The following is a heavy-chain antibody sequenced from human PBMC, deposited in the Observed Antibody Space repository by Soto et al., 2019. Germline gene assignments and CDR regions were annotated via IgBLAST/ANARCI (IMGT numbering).Heavy chain of an antibody. D-gene: IGHD3-16*01. V-gene: IGHV3-23*01. J-gene: IGHJ4*02. CDR1: GFTFSNYA. CDR2: VSATAGTT. Sequence: VGSLRHSCAASGFTFSNYAMSWVRQAPGKGLEWVSLVSATAGTTYYTDSVKGRFTISRDNSRNTVYLQMNSLRADDTAVYYCAKDRLAGGFDYWGQGTLVTVSS. CDR3: AKDRLAGGFDY.